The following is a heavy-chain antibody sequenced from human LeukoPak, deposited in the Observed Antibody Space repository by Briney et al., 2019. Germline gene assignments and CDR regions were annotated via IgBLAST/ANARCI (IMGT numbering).Heavy chain of an antibody. CDR2: IYYSGST. V-gene: IGHV4-39*01. D-gene: IGHD4-17*01. Sequence: PSETLSLTCTVSGGSISSSSYYWGWIRQPPGKGLEWIGSIYYSGSTYYNPSLKSRVTISVDTSKNQFSLKLSSVTAADTAVYYCARRVTTAVDPWGQGTLVTVSS. J-gene: IGHJ5*02. CDR3: ARRVTTAVDP. CDR1: GGSISSSSYY.